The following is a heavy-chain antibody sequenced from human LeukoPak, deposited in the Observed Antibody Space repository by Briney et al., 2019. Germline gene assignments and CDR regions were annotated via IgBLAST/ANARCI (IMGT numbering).Heavy chain of an antibody. Sequence: PGGSLRLSCEASGLTFKNYDFHWVRQVTGKGLEWVAAIDTAGETYYAGSVKGRFTISRDRVQNSVYLQMDSLRGGDTAVYYCARAVLYDILSGHFHFDSWGKGTLVTLSS. V-gene: IGHV3-13*01. CDR2: IDTAGET. CDR1: GLTFKNYD. J-gene: IGHJ4*02. D-gene: IGHD3-9*01. CDR3: ARAVLYDILSGHFHFDS.